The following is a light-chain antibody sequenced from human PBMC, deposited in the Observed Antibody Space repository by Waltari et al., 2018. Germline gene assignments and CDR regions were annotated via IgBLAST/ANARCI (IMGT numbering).Light chain of an antibody. CDR1: RSDLGSYHL. CDR2: EVS. V-gene: IGLV2-23*02. Sequence: QSALTQPASVSGSPGQSITISCTGLRSDLGSYHLVSWFQQHPDKAPKLLIYEVSKRPSGVSKRFAGSASGNTAYLTISGLQAEDEADYYCCSSPESSTSWVFGGGTKLTVL. J-gene: IGLJ3*02. CDR3: CSSPESSTSWV.